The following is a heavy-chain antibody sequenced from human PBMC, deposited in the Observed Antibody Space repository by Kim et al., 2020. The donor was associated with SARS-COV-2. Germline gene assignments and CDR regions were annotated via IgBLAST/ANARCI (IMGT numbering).Heavy chain of an antibody. D-gene: IGHD6-13*01. CDR3: AREGTAAEFDY. V-gene: IGHV1-46*01. Sequence: TSYAQKVPGRVTMTRDTSTSAVYMGLSSLRSEDTAVYFCAREGTAAEFDYWGQGTLVTVSS. CDR2: T. J-gene: IGHJ4*02.